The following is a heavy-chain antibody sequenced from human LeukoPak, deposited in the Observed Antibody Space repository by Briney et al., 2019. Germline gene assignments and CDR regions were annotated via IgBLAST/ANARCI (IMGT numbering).Heavy chain of an antibody. D-gene: IGHD3-22*01. CDR2: ISGSGVST. CDR3: AKDLHDSSGYYYR. CDR1: GFTFSSYA. Sequence: GGSLRLSCAASGFTFSSYAMSWVRQAPGKGLEWVSAISGSGVSTYYADSVKGRFTISRDNSKNTLYLQMNSLRAEDTAVYYCAKDLHDSSGYYYRWGQGTLVTVPS. J-gene: IGHJ4*02. V-gene: IGHV3-23*01.